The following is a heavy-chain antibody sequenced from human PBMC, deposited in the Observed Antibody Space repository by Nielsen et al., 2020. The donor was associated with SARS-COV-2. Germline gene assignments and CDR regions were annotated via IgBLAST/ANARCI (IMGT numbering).Heavy chain of an antibody. V-gene: IGHV3-7*03. D-gene: IGHD6-19*01. CDR3: ARCSGWFAY. Sequence: VRQAPGKGLEWVANIKQDGSEKYYVDSVKGRFTISRDNAKNSLYLQMNSLRAEDTAVYYCARCSGWFAYWGQGTLVTVSS. J-gene: IGHJ4*02. CDR2: IKQDGSEK.